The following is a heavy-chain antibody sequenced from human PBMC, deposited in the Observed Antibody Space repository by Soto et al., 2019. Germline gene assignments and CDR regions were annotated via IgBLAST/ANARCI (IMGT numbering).Heavy chain of an antibody. V-gene: IGHV4-34*01. Sequence: SETLSLTCAVYGGSFTGYYWHWIRQPPGKGLEWIGEINHSGGTNYNPSLTSRVIFSVDTSKKQFSLRLSSVTAADSAVYYCARGSLDAGGYYPLHWGQGSQVTVS. CDR3: ARGSLDAGGYYPLH. CDR1: GGSFTGYY. J-gene: IGHJ4*02. D-gene: IGHD3-22*01. CDR2: INHSGGT.